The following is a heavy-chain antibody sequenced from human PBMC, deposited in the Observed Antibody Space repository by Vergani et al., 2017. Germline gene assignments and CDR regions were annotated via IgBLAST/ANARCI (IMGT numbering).Heavy chain of an antibody. V-gene: IGHV4-38-2*01. CDR3: ARRSGIVYDIFSGTQYFFDF. D-gene: IGHD3-9*01. J-gene: IGHJ3*01. CDR1: GFSIDNGYY. Sequence: QVQLQESGPGLVKPSETLSLTCAFSGFSIDNGYYWDWIRQPPGKGLEWIGSIYRTGRTHFNPSLKSRVTISVDTSNNHFSLRLNSLTAADTAVYYCARRSGIVYDIFSGTQYFFDFWGHGTVVTVSS. CDR2: IYRTGRT.